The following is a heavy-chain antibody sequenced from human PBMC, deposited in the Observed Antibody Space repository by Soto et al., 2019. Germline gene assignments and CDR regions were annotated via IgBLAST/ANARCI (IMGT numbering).Heavy chain of an antibody. CDR3: ARDRAAGDFDY. J-gene: IGHJ4*02. CDR1: GSTFSSYA. D-gene: IGHD6-25*01. CDR2: ISYDGSNK. Sequence: PGGSLRLSCAASGSTFSSYAMHWVRQAPGKGLEWVAVISYDGSNKYYADSVKGRFTISRDNSKNTLYLQMNSLRAEDTAVYYCARDRAAGDFDYWGQGTLVTVSS. V-gene: IGHV3-30-3*01.